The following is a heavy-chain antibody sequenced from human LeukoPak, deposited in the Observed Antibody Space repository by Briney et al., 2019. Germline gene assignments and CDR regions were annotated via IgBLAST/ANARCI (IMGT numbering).Heavy chain of an antibody. CDR1: GFTFSSYA. J-gene: IGHJ4*02. CDR3: VKFVGAKGY. V-gene: IGHV3-23*01. Sequence: GSLRLSCEASGFTFSSYAMTWVHQAPGKGLEWVSAITNSGVGTYYADSVKGRFTISRDNSKNTLYPQMNSLKAEDTAVYYCVKFVGAKGYWGQGTLVTVSS. CDR2: ITNSGVGT. D-gene: IGHD1-26*01.